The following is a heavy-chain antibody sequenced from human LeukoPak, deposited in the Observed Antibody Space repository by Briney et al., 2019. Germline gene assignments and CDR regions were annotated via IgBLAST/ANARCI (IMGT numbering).Heavy chain of an antibody. Sequence: GASVKVSCKASGYTFTSYAMNWVRQAPGQGLEWMGGIIPIFGTANYAQKFQGRVTITADESTSTAYMELSSLRSEDTAVYYCAQYYEGGGNDYWGQGTLVTVSS. J-gene: IGHJ4*02. V-gene: IGHV1-69*13. CDR1: GYTFTSYA. CDR3: AQYYEGGGNDY. CDR2: IIPIFGTA. D-gene: IGHD3-22*01.